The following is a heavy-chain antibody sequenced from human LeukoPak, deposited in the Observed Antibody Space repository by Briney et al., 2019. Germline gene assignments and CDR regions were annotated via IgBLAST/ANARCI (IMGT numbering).Heavy chain of an antibody. CDR1: GYTFTGYY. CDR3: ARGAVPYYYYYMDV. V-gene: IGHV1-2*02. J-gene: IGHJ6*03. Sequence: ASVKVSCKASGYTFTGYYMHWVRQAPGQGLEWMGWINPNSGGTNYAQKFQGRVTMTRDTSISTAYMELSRLRSDDTAAYYCARGAVPYYYYYMDVWGKGTTVTVSS. CDR2: INPNSGGT. D-gene: IGHD6-19*01.